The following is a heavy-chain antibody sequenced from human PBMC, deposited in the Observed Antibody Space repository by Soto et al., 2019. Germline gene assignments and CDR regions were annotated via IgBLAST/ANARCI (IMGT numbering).Heavy chain of an antibody. CDR3: AIDLANYVSYYYYGMDV. Sequence: EVQLLESGGGLVQPGGSLRLSCAASGFTFSSYAMSWVRQAPGKGLEWVSAISGSGGSTYYADSVKGRFTISRDNSKNTLYLQMNSLRAEDTAVYYCAIDLANYVSYYYYGMDVWGQGTTVTVSS. D-gene: IGHD4-4*01. CDR2: ISGSGGST. CDR1: GFTFSSYA. J-gene: IGHJ6*02. V-gene: IGHV3-23*01.